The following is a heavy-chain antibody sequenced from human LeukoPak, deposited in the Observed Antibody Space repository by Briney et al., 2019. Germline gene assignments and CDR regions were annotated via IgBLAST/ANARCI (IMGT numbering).Heavy chain of an antibody. CDR2: ISDRGRDI. V-gene: IGHV3-21*06. CDR3: ARDGWGAFDY. J-gene: IGHJ4*02. CDR1: GFAFSSYS. Sequence: GGSLRLSCAASGFAFSSYSMIWVRQAPGKGLEFISSISDRGRDIYYADSMKGRFTTSRDNAKNSLYLQMNSLRAEDTAVYYCARDGWGAFDYWGQGTLVTVSS. D-gene: IGHD3-16*01.